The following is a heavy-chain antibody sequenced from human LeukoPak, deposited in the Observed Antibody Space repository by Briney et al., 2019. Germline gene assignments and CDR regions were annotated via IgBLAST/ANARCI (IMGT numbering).Heavy chain of an antibody. Sequence: PGGSLRLSCVASGFTFSSYWMTWVRQVPGKGLEWVANIRQDGSDQYYVDSVKGRFTISRDNAKNSLFLQMNSLRAEDTAVYYCASFLVRGVITTNWFDPWGQGTLVTVSS. CDR2: IRQDGSDQ. CDR3: ASFLVRGVITTNWFDP. J-gene: IGHJ5*02. V-gene: IGHV3-7*01. D-gene: IGHD3-10*01. CDR1: GFTFSSYW.